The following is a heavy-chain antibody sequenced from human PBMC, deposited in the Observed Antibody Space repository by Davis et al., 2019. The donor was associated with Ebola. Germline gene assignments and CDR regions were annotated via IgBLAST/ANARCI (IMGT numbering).Heavy chain of an antibody. CDR3: AKAGRDQLLCYFDS. D-gene: IGHD3-10*01. CDR2: ISSGGGT. CDR1: GFTFSSYS. Sequence: GESLKISCAASGFTFSSYSMNWVRQAPGKGLEWVSVISSGGGTYYADSVKGRFTISRDNSKNTLYLQINSLRDEDTAVYYCAKAGRDQLLCYFDSWGQGTLVTVSS. V-gene: IGHV3-23*01. J-gene: IGHJ4*02.